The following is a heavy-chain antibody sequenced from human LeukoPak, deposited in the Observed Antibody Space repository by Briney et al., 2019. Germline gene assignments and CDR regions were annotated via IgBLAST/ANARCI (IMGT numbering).Heavy chain of an antibody. CDR3: ARGDIVVLPAGIPHNWFDP. CDR1: GGTFSSYA. D-gene: IGHD2-2*02. V-gene: IGHV1-69*13. CDR2: IIPIFGTA. J-gene: IGHJ5*02. Sequence: SVKVSCKASGGTFSSYAISWVRQAPGQGLEWMGGIIPIFGTANYAQKFQGRVTITADESTSTAYMELSSLRSEDTAVYYCARGDIVVLPAGIPHNWFDPWGQGTLVTVSS.